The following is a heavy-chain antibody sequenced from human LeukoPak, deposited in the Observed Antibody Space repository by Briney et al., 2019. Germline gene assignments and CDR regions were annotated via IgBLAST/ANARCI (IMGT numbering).Heavy chain of an antibody. J-gene: IGHJ3*02. CDR1: GFTVSSNY. CDR3: AREGQDAFDI. CDR2: IYSGGST. V-gene: IGHV3-66*01. Sequence: GGSLRLSCAASGFTVSSNYMSWVRQAPGKGLEWVSVIYSGGSTYYADSVKGRFIISRGNSKNTLYLQMNSLRAEDTAVYYCAREGQDAFDIWGQGTMVTVSS.